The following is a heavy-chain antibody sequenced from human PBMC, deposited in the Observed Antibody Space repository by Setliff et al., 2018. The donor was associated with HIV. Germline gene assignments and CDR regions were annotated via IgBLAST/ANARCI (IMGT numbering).Heavy chain of an antibody. D-gene: IGHD3-22*01. CDR3: ATVRGYYYDSSGQEYFQY. V-gene: IGHV1-69*05. Sequence: SVKVSCKASGGTFSSYAISWVRQAPGQGLEWMGGIIPIFGTLNYAQKFQGRVTITTDASTSTAYMELSSLRSEDTAVYYCATVRGYYYDSSGQEYFQYWGQGTLVTVSS. J-gene: IGHJ1*01. CDR2: IIPIFGTL. CDR1: GGTFSSYA.